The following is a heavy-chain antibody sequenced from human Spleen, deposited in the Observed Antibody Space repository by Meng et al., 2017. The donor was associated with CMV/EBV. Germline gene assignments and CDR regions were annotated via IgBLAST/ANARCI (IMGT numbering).Heavy chain of an antibody. CDR3: AKATSRYGSGSYSFDY. CDR1: GFTFSSYW. D-gene: IGHD3-10*01. J-gene: IGHJ4*02. Sequence: GESLKISCAASGFTFSSYWMHWVRQAPGKGLVWVSRINSDGSSTSYADSVKGRFTISRDNAKNTLYLQMNSLRAEDTAVYYCAKATSRYGSGSYSFDYWGQGTLVTVSS. V-gene: IGHV3-74*01. CDR2: INSDGSST.